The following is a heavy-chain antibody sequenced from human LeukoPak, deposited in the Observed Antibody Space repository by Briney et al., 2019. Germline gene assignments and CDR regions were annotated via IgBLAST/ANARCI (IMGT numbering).Heavy chain of an antibody. CDR1: GGSISSSSYY. V-gene: IGHV4-39*01. CDR3: AKGDTVAGTFDY. D-gene: IGHD6-19*01. Sequence: SETLSLTCTVSGGSISSSSYYWGWIRQPPGKGLEWIGEINHSGSTNYNPSLKSRVTISVDTSKNQFSLKLSSVTAADTAVYYCAKGDTVAGTFDYWGQGTLVTVSS. J-gene: IGHJ4*02. CDR2: INHSGST.